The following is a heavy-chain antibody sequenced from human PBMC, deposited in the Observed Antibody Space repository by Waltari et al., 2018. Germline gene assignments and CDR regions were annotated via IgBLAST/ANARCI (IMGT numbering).Heavy chain of an antibody. CDR3: ARDYCDRTNCHGMDV. J-gene: IGHJ6*02. CDR1: EFTFSSSA. CDR2: ISYNERNI. Sequence: QVQLVESGGGVVQPGRSLRLSCAASEFTFSSSAMHWVRQAPGKGLEVVAVISYNERNIYYVDSVKGRFTISRDNSKKMLYLQMNNLRPEDTAVYYCARDYCDRTNCHGMDVWGQGTTVTVSS. V-gene: IGHV3-30*04. D-gene: IGHD3-22*01.